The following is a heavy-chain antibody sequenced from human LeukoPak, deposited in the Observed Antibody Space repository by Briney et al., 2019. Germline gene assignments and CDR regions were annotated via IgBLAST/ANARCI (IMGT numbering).Heavy chain of an antibody. CDR3: ARVYSSSYNWFDP. Sequence: SQTLSLTCTVSGGSISSYYWSWIRQPPGTGLEWIGYIYYSGSTNYNPSRKSGVTISVDTSKNQFTLKLSSVTAADTAVYYCARVYSSSYNWFDPWGQGTLVTVSS. CDR2: IYYSGST. J-gene: IGHJ5*02. CDR1: GGSISSYY. V-gene: IGHV4-59*01. D-gene: IGHD6-13*01.